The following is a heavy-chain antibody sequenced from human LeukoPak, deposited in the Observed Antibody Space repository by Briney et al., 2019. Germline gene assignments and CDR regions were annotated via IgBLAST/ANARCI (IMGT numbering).Heavy chain of an antibody. CDR2: INPSGGST. D-gene: IGHD6-13*01. CDR1: GYTFTSYY. Sequence: ASVKVSCKASGYTFTSYYMHWVRQAPGQGLEWMGIINPSGGSTSYAQKFQGRVTMTRDTSISTAYMELSRLRSDDTAVYYCARSRWGSSWYDYYYYYMDVWGKGTTVTVSS. V-gene: IGHV1-46*01. CDR3: ARSRWGSSWYDYYYYYMDV. J-gene: IGHJ6*03.